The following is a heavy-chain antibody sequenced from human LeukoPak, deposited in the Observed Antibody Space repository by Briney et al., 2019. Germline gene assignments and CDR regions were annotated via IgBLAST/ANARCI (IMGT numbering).Heavy chain of an antibody. CDR1: GGSINNYY. CDR3: ARGRYCSGDIWSGGDAFDI. V-gene: IGHV4-4*07. CDR2: IYTRGST. J-gene: IGHJ3*02. D-gene: IGHD2-15*01. Sequence: SETLSLTCTVSGGSINNYYWSWIRQPAGKGLEWIGRIYTRGSTNYNPSLKSRVTMSVDTSKNQFSLKLSSVTAADTAVYYCARGRYCSGDIWSGGDAFDIWGQGKMVSVSS.